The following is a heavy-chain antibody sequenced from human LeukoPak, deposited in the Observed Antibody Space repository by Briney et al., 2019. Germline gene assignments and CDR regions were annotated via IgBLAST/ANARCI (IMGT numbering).Heavy chain of an antibody. CDR3: ARAVSSSWYYYYYYMDV. CDR2: INTNTGNP. V-gene: IGHV7-4-1*02. Sequence: ASVKVSCKASGYTFTSYAMNWVRQAPGQGLEWMGWINTNTGNPTYAQGFTGRFVFSLDTSVSTAYLQISSPKAEDTAVYYCARAVSSSWYYYYYYMDVWGKGTTVTVSS. CDR1: GYTFTSYA. D-gene: IGHD6-13*01. J-gene: IGHJ6*03.